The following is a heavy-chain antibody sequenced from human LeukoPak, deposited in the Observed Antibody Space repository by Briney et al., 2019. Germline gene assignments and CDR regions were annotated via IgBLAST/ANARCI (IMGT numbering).Heavy chain of an antibody. Sequence: GGSLRLSCAASGFTFSSYSMNWVRQAPGKGLEWVSSISSSSSYICYADSVKGRFTISRDNAKNSLYLQMNSLRAEDTAVYYCAREMLGDDHGYFDYWGQGTLVTVSS. J-gene: IGHJ4*02. CDR2: ISSSSSYI. CDR1: GFTFSSYS. V-gene: IGHV3-21*01. D-gene: IGHD3-16*01. CDR3: AREMLGDDHGYFDY.